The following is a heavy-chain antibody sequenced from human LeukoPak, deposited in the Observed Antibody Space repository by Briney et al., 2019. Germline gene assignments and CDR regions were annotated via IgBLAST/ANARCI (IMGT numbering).Heavy chain of an antibody. D-gene: IGHD3-10*01. CDR3: ARVGKLLWFGVPLDAFDI. Sequence: KPSETLSLTCTVSGGSISSYYWSWIRQPPGKGPEWIGYIYYSGSTNYNPSLKSRVTISVDTSKNQFSLKLSSVTAADTAVYYCARVGKLLWFGVPLDAFDIWGQGTMVTVSS. CDR2: IYYSGST. J-gene: IGHJ3*02. CDR1: GGSISSYY. V-gene: IGHV4-59*01.